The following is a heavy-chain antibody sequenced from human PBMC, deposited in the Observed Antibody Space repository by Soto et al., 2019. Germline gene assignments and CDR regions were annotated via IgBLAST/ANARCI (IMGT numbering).Heavy chain of an antibody. CDR3: ARNRVGPTLNHYYYYGMDV. D-gene: IGHD1-26*01. CDR1: GFTFSSYS. Sequence: PGGSLRLSCAASGFTFSSYSMNWVRQAPGKGLEWVSYVSISSTTIHYAGSVKGRFTISRDNAKNSLYLQMNSLRAEDTAVYYCARNRVGPTLNHYYYYGMDVWGQGTTVTVSS. V-gene: IGHV3-48*01. J-gene: IGHJ6*02. CDR2: VSISSTTI.